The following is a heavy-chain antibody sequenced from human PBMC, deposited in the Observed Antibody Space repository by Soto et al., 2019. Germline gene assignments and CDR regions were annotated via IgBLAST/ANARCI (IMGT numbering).Heavy chain of an antibody. CDR2: IVVGNGNT. CDR3: AANLYYDSSTGYYAFDI. D-gene: IGHD3-22*01. J-gene: IGHJ3*02. Sequence: SVKVSCKASGYTFTTYAMQWVRQAPGQRLEWIGWIVVGNGNTNYAQKFQERVSIFRDMSTTTVYMELSSLRSEDTAVYYCAANLYYDSSTGYYAFDIWGQGTTVTVSS. CDR1: GYTFTTYA. V-gene: IGHV1-58*02.